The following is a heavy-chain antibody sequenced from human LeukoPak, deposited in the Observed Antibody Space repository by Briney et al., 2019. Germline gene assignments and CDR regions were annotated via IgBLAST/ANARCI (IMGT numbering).Heavy chain of an antibody. D-gene: IGHD3-9*01. Sequence: SETLSLTCAVYGGSFSGYYWSWIRQPPGKGLEWIGEINHSGSTNYNPSLKSRVTISVDTSKNQFSLKLSSVTAADTAVYYCASGILTGYYFYWGREPRVTVSS. CDR1: GGSFSGYY. CDR3: ASGILTGYYFY. V-gene: IGHV4-34*01. CDR2: INHSGST. J-gene: IGHJ4*02.